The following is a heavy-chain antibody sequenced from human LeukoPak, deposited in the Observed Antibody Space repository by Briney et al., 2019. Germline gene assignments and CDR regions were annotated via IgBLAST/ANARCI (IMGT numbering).Heavy chain of an antibody. CDR2: IYYSGST. J-gene: IGHJ4*02. D-gene: IGHD2-15*01. V-gene: IGHV4-31*03. Sequence: TLSLTCTVSGGSISSGGYYWSWIRQHPGKGLEWIEYIYYSGSTYYNPSLKSRVTISVDTSKNQFSLKLSSVTAADTAVYYWSRDRVYCRCGSCYPYFDYWGQGTLGTVSS. CDR3: SRDRVYCRCGSCYPYFDY. CDR1: GGSISSGGYY.